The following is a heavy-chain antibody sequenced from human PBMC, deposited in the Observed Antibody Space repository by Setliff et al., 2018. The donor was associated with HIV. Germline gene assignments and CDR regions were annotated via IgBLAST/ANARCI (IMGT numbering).Heavy chain of an antibody. V-gene: IGHV4-4*07. J-gene: IGHJ4*02. CDR3: ARLNWGSAVEY. D-gene: IGHD7-27*01. CDR1: GGSINSYY. Sequence: SETLSLTCIVSGGSINSYYWSWIRQPAGKGLEWIGRIYTDENTNYNPSLKSRVTMSVDTSKNQFSLILTSATAADTAMYYCARLNWGSAVEYWGQGTLVTVSS. CDR2: IYTDENT.